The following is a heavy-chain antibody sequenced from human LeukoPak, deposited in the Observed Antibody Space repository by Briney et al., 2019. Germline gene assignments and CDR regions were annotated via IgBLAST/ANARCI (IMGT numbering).Heavy chain of an antibody. Sequence: GASVKVSCKASGYTFTGYYMHWVRQAPGQGLEWMGWINPNSGGTNYAQKFQGRVTMTRDTSISTAYMELSRLRSDDTAVYYCARMGAIAGASANPDYWGQGTLVTVSS. CDR2: INPNSGGT. CDR1: GYTFTGYY. V-gene: IGHV1-2*02. CDR3: ARMGAIAGASANPDY. J-gene: IGHJ4*02. D-gene: IGHD4/OR15-4a*01.